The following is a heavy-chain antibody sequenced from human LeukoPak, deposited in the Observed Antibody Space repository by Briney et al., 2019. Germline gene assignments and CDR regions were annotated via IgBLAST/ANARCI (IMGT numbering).Heavy chain of an antibody. CDR2: INHSGST. CDR3: ASLVRGY. D-gene: IGHD3-10*01. J-gene: IGHJ4*02. Sequence: SETLSLTCAVYGGSFSGYYWSWIRQPPGKGLEWIGEINHSGSTNYNPSLKSRVTISVDTSKNQFSLRLSSVTAADTAVYYCASLVRGYWGQGTLVTVSS. V-gene: IGHV4-34*01. CDR1: GGSFSGYY.